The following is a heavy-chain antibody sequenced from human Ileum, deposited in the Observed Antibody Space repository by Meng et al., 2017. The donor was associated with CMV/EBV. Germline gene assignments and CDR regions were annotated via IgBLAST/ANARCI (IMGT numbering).Heavy chain of an antibody. CDR3: ARDGVRGVIIRTGRSYGMDV. CDR2: INSSSTI. Sequence: GESLKISCAASGFTFSSYSMNWVRQAPGKGLEWVSYINSSSTIYYADSVKGRFTISRDNAKNSLYLQMNSLRAEDTAVYYCARDGVRGVIIRTGRSYGMDVCGQGTTVTVSS. D-gene: IGHD3-10*01. CDR1: GFTFSSYS. J-gene: IGHJ6*02. V-gene: IGHV3-48*04.